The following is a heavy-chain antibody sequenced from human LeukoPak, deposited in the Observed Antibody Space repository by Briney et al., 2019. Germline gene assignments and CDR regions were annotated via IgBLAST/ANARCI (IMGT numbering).Heavy chain of an antibody. D-gene: IGHD5-24*01. CDR1: GFNFNDAA. CDR3: AKDIQLSA. V-gene: IGHV3-23*01. CDR2: IASSGRNT. J-gene: IGHJ3*01. Sequence: SGASLRLSCAAAGFNFNDAAMTWVRQAPGEGLEWVSLIASSGRNTYYTDSVRGRFTISRDNSKKTLSLQMNSLRVEDTAIYYCAKDIQLSAWGLGTMVTVSS.